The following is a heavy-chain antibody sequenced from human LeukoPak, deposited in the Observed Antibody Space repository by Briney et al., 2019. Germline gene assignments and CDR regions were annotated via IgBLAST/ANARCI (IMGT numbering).Heavy chain of an antibody. CDR3: ATLSVDIVVVPAAMPRSVDY. D-gene: IGHD2-2*01. V-gene: IGHV3-23*01. J-gene: IGHJ4*02. CDR2: ISGSGGST. Sequence: GGSLRLSCAVSGFIFSSYAMSWVRQAPGKGLEWVSAISGSGGSTYYADSVKGRFTISRDNSKNTLYLQMNSLRAEDTAVYYCATLSVDIVVVPAAMPRSVDYWGQGTLVTVSS. CDR1: GFIFSSYA.